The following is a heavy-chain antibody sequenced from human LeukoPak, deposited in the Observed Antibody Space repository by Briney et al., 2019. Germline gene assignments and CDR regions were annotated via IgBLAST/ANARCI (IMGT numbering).Heavy chain of an antibody. CDR3: AMIMAR. CDR2: ISSSGNTI. CDR1: GFTFSDYE. J-gene: IGHJ4*02. D-gene: IGHD2-8*01. V-gene: IGHV3-48*03. Sequence: GGSLRLSCAASGFTFSDYEMNWVRQAPGKGLEWISYISSSGNTIYYADSVKGRFTISRDNAKRSLYLQMNSLRAEDTAVYYCAMIMARWGQGTVVTVCS.